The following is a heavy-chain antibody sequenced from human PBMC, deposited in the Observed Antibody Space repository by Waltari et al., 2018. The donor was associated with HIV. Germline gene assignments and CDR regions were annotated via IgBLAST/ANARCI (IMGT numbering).Heavy chain of an antibody. J-gene: IGHJ2*01. D-gene: IGHD6-6*01. CDR2: ISSSSSTI. CDR1: GFTFSSYS. Sequence: EVQLVESGGGLVQPGGSLRLSCAASGFTFSSYSMNWVRQAPEKGLWWVSYISSSSSTIYSADSVKGRFTISRDNAKNSLYLQMNSLRAEDTAVYYCARSKYSSSSGFDLWGRGTLVTVSS. V-gene: IGHV3-48*01. CDR3: ARSKYSSSSGFDL.